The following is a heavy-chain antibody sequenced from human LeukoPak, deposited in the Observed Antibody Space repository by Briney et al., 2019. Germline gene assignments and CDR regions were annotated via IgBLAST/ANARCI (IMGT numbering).Heavy chain of an antibody. CDR3: ARGGRTQYCSSTSCYGPHFDY. J-gene: IGHJ4*02. CDR2: IYHSGST. V-gene: IGHV4-4*02. CDR1: GGSISSSNW. D-gene: IGHD2-2*01. Sequence: SETLSLTCAVSGGSISSSNWWSWVRQPPGKGLEWIGEIYHSGSTNYNPSLKSRVTISVDTSKNQFSLKLSSVTAADTAVYYCARGGRTQYCSSTSCYGPHFDYWGQGTLVTVSS.